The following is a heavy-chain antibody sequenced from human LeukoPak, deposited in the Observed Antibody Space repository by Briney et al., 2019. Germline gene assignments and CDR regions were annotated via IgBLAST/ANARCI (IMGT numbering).Heavy chain of an antibody. CDR1: GFTFSSYS. D-gene: IGHD3-9*01. Sequence: GASLRLSCAASGFTFSSYSMNWARQAPGKGLEWVSSISSSSSYIYYADSVKGRFTISRDNAKNSLYLQMNSLRAEDTAVYYCARAPPAGDFDWLDYYYMDVWGKGTTVTVSS. CDR2: ISSSSSYI. V-gene: IGHV3-21*01. CDR3: ARAPPAGDFDWLDYYYMDV. J-gene: IGHJ6*03.